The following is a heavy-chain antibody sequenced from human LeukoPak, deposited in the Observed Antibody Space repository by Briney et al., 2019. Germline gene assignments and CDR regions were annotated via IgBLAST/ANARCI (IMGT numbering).Heavy chain of an antibody. V-gene: IGHV3-30*04. D-gene: IGHD3-22*01. CDR1: GFTFSSYA. J-gene: IGHJ3*02. CDR2: ISYDGSNK. Sequence: PGGSLRLSCAASGFTFSSYAMHWVRQAPGKGLEWVAVISYDGSNKYYADSVKGRFTISRDNSKNTLYLQMNSLRAEDTAVYYCARDLNYYDSSGYYYGDAFDIWGQGTMVTVSS. CDR3: ARDLNYYDSSGYYYGDAFDI.